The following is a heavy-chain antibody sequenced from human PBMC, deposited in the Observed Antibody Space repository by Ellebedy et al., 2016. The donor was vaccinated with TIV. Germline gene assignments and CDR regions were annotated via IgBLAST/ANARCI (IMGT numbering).Heavy chain of an antibody. J-gene: IGHJ6*02. Sequence: MPSETLSLTCTVSGDSIKSYCWSWVRQPAGKGLEWIGRICGSGSTNYNPSLKSRVTTSLDTSKNQFSLDLSSVTDADPAIYKCARGPYSSGGYTIDVWGQGTAVTVSS. V-gene: IGHV4-4*07. D-gene: IGHD6-25*01. CDR1: GDSIKSYC. CDR3: ARGPYSSGGYTIDV. CDR2: ICGSGST.